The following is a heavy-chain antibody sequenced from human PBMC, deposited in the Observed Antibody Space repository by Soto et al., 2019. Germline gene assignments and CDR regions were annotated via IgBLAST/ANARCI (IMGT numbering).Heavy chain of an antibody. Sequence: EVQLLESGGGLVQPGGSLRLSCAASGFTFSSYAMSWVRQAPGKGLEWVSAISGSGGSTYYADSVKGRFTISRDNSKNTLCLQMNRLGAEVTAVYYCAKVLLTKVTTGRGAFDSWGQGTMVTVSS. D-gene: IGHD4-17*01. CDR3: AKVLLTKVTTGRGAFDS. V-gene: IGHV3-23*01. J-gene: IGHJ3*02. CDR2: ISGSGGST. CDR1: GFTFSSYA.